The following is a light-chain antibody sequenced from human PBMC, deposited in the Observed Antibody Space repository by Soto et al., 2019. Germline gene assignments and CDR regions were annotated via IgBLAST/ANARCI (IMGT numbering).Light chain of an antibody. Sequence: QSVLTQPPSVSGAPGQRVTISCTGSSTNIGAGYDVHWYQQHPGTAPKLIIYVNSNRPSGVPDRFSGSKSGTAASLAITGLQAEDEADYYCHSYDSSRSDPAVFGGGTQLTVL. V-gene: IGLV1-40*01. CDR3: HSYDSSRSDPAV. J-gene: IGLJ7*01. CDR2: VNS. CDR1: STNIGAGYD.